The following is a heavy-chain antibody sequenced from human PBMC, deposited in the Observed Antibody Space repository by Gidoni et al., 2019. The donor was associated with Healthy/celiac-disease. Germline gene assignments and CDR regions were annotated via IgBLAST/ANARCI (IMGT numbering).Heavy chain of an antibody. Sequence: QVQLQESGPGLVQPSQTLSLTCTVSGGSISSGGYYWSWIRQHPGKGLEWIGYIYYSGSTYYNPSLKSRVTISVDTSKNQFSLKLSSVTAADTAVYYCARNYYDSSGYYEFDYWGQGTLVTVSS. D-gene: IGHD3-22*01. CDR2: IYYSGST. CDR1: GGSISSGGYY. V-gene: IGHV4-31*03. J-gene: IGHJ4*02. CDR3: ARNYYDSSGYYEFDY.